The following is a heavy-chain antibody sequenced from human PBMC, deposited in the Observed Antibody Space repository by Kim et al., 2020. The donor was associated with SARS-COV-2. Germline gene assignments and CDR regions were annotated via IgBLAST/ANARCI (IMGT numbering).Heavy chain of an antibody. J-gene: IGHJ6*02. CDR2: ISYDGSNK. CDR3: ARGPEWGTGMDV. CDR1: GFTFSSYG. V-gene: IGHV3-33*05. D-gene: IGHD3-16*01. Sequence: GGSLRLSCAASGFTFSSYGMHWVRQAPGKGLEWVAVISYDGSNKYYADSVKGRFTISRDNSKNTLYLQMNSLRAEDTAVYYCARGPEWGTGMDVWGQGTTVTVSS.